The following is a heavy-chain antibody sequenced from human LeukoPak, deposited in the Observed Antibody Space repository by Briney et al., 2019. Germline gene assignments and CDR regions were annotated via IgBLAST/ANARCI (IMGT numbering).Heavy chain of an antibody. CDR3: ARIAPYYYYYMDV. CDR2: IIPIFGTA. Sequence: SAKVSCKASGGTFSSYAIGWVRQAPGQGLEWMGGIIPIFGTANYAQKFQGRVTITADKSTSTAYMELSSLRSEGTAVYYCARIAPYYYYYMDVWGKGTTVTVSS. V-gene: IGHV1-69*06. J-gene: IGHJ6*03. CDR1: GGTFSSYA.